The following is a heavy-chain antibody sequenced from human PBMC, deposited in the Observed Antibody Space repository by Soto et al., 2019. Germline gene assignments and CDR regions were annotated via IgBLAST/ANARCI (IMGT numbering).Heavy chain of an antibody. CDR1: GYSFTIYW. CDR3: ARKNMVTDYYYYGMDV. Sequence: PGESLKISCKGSGYSFTIYWISWVRQMPGKGLEWMGRIDPSDSYTNYSPSFQGHVTISADKSISTAYLQWSSLKASDTAMYYCARKNMVTDYYYYGMDVWGQGTTVTVSS. D-gene: IGHD5-18*01. CDR2: IDPSDSYT. J-gene: IGHJ6*02. V-gene: IGHV5-10-1*01.